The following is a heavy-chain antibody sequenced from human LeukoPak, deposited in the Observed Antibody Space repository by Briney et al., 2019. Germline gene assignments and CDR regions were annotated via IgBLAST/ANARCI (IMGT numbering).Heavy chain of an antibody. J-gene: IGHJ6*03. V-gene: IGHV3-21*01. CDR3: ARDPRIFGVVITYYMDV. CDR1: GFTFSSYS. D-gene: IGHD3-3*02. Sequence: PGRSLRLSCAASGFTFSSYSMNWVRQAPGKGLEWVSSISSSSSYIYYADSVKGRFTISRDNAKNSLYLQMNSLRAEDTAVYYCARDPRIFGVVITYYMDVWGKGTTVTVSS. CDR2: ISSSSSYI.